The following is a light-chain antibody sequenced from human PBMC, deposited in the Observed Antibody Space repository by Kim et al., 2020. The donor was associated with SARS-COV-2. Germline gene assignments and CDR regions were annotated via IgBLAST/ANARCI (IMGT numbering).Light chain of an antibody. V-gene: IGLV2-14*03. CDR2: DVG. CDR1: ISDVGGYDY. CDR3: SSYTSINTWV. J-gene: IGLJ3*02. Sequence: QSALTQPASVSGSPGQSITISCTGSISDVGGYDYVSWYQQHPGRAPRLMIYDVGNRPSGVSRGFSGSKSGNTASLTISGLRTEDEADYYCSSYTSINTWVFGGGTQLTVL.